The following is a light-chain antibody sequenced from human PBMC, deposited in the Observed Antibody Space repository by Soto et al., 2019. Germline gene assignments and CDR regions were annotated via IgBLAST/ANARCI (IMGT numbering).Light chain of an antibody. J-gene: IGKJ1*01. CDR1: QSISSY. V-gene: IGKV1-39*01. CDR3: QQSYSTPWT. Sequence: DNQMTQSPSSLSASVGDRVTITCRASQSISSYLNWYQQKPRKAPKLLIYAASSLQSGVPSRFSGSGSGTDFTLTISSLQPEDFATYYCQQSYSTPWTFGQGTKVQIK. CDR2: AAS.